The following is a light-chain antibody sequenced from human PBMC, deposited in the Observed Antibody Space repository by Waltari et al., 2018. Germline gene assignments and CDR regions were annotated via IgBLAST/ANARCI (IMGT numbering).Light chain of an antibody. V-gene: IGKV3-11*01. J-gene: IGKJ4*01. CDR3: LQRSEWLALG. Sequence: EIVLTQSLATLSLSPGARATLSCRASQSVSRYFAWYQQKPGQAPKLLIDDASNRPPGIPARFSGSGSGTDFTLTISSLEPEDFEVYYCLQRSEWLALGFGGGTKVEIK. CDR2: DAS. CDR1: QSVSRY.